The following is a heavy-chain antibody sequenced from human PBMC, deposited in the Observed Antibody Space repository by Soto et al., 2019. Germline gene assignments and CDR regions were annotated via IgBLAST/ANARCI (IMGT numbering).Heavy chain of an antibody. V-gene: IGHV4-59*01. CDR1: GGSISRYY. CDR2: AYYSGDT. D-gene: IGHD2-8*01. Sequence: SETLSLTCSVSGGSISRYYWSWIRQPPGKGLEWIGYAYYSGDTGYNPSLKSRVTMAVDTSKNQVSLKLSSVTAADTAVYYCARDRSTYGGGGTGEVKENWFDPWGQGALVTVST. CDR3: ARDRSTYGGGGTGEVKENWFDP. J-gene: IGHJ5*02.